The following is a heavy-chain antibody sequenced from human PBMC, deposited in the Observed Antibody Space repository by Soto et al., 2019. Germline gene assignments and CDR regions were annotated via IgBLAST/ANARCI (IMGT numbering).Heavy chain of an antibody. CDR1: GYTFTGNY. D-gene: IGHD1-26*01. V-gene: IGHV1-2*02. CDR2: INPNSGGT. J-gene: IGHJ4*02. CDR3: ARAHFNSGFDY. Sequence: QVQLVQSGAEVKKPGASVKVSCKASGYTFTGNYMHWVRQAPGQGLEWMGWINPNSGGTDYAQKFQGRVTMTRDASISTVYIDLSSLTSADTAVYYCARAHFNSGFDYWGQGALVTVSS.